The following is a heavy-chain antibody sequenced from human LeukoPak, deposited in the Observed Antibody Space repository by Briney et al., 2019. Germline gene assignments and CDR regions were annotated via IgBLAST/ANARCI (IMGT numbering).Heavy chain of an antibody. Sequence: GGSLRLSCTASGFTFNNYAMHWVRQAPGKGLVWVSRIGSDGSSTSYADSVKGRSTISRDNAKNTLYLQMSSLRAEDTAVYYCARVVSGYTDSWFDPWGQGTLVTVSS. CDR3: ARVVSGYTDSWFDP. D-gene: IGHD3-22*01. CDR2: IGSDGSST. V-gene: IGHV3-74*01. CDR1: GFTFNNYA. J-gene: IGHJ5*02.